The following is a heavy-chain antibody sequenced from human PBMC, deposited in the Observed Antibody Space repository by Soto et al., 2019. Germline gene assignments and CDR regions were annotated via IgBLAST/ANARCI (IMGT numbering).Heavy chain of an antibody. V-gene: IGHV4-39*01. Sequence: QLQLQESGPGLVKPSETLSLTCTVSGGSITSSYYWAWIRQPPGKGLEWIGTIFYSGSTYYNPSLKSRVAFSEDTSENQFPLQLGHVTAADEAVYYCARHFSGGACFGDFENWFDPRGQGTLVTASS. CDR2: IFYSGST. CDR1: GGSITSSYY. D-gene: IGHD3-10*01. CDR3: ARHFSGGACFGDFENWFDP. J-gene: IGHJ5*02.